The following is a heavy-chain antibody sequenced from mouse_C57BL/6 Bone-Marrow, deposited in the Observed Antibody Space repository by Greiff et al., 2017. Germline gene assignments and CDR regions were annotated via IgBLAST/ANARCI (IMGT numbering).Heavy chain of an antibody. CDR2: IYPSDSET. CDR1: GYTFTSYW. V-gene: IGHV1-61*01. CDR3: ARGNYYGSSSYRYCDV. D-gene: IGHD1-1*01. J-gene: IGHJ1*03. Sequence: QVQLQQPGAELVRPGSSVKLSCKASGYTFTSYWMDWVKQRPGQGLEWIGNIYPSDSETHYNQKFKDKATLTVDKSSSTAYMQLSSLTSEDSAVYYCARGNYYGSSSYRYCDVWGTGTTVTVSS.